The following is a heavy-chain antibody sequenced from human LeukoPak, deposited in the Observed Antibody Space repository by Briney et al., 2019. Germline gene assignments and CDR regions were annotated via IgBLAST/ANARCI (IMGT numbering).Heavy chain of an antibody. CDR2: ISGSGADT. J-gene: IGHJ4*02. CDR3: ANGRYDILTGYYAAVDY. V-gene: IGHV3-23*01. Sequence: GGSLRLSCAASGFIFSTYAMIWVRQAPGKGLEWVSVISGSGADTYYADSVKGRFTISRDKSKNTLCLQMDSLRADDTAVYYCANGRYDILTGYYAAVDYWGQGTLVTVSS. CDR1: GFIFSTYA. D-gene: IGHD3-9*01.